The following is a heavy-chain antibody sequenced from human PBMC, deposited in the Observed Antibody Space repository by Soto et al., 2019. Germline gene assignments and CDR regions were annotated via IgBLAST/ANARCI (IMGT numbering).Heavy chain of an antibody. CDR3: ARHNYGGTLFDY. Sequence: GESLKISCKGSGYSFAGYWITWVRQKPGKGLEWMGRIDPGDSDTRYSPSFQGQVTISADKSISTAYLQWSSLKASDTAMYYCARHNYGGTLFDYWGQGTLVTVSS. CDR2: IDPGDSDT. J-gene: IGHJ4*02. D-gene: IGHD4-17*01. V-gene: IGHV5-51*01. CDR1: GYSFAGYW.